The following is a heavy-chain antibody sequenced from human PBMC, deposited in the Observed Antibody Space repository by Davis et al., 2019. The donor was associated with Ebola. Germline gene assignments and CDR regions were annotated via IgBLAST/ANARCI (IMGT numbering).Heavy chain of an antibody. Sequence: ASVKVSCKASGYTFTSYYMHWVRQAPGQGLEWMGWINTNTGNPTYAQGFTGRFVFSLDTSVSTAYLQISSLKAEDTAVYYCARGGIYDLLTGYRGHFDYWGQGTLVTVSS. V-gene: IGHV7-4-1*02. CDR2: INTNTGNP. CDR1: GYTFTSYY. J-gene: IGHJ4*02. CDR3: ARGGIYDLLTGYRGHFDY. D-gene: IGHD3-9*01.